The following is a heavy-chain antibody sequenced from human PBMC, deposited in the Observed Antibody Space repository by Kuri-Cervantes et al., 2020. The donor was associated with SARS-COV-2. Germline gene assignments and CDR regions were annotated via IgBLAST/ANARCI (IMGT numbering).Heavy chain of an antibody. CDR1: GYTFTSYG. CDR3: ARYAGTSYGPDYYYMDV. D-gene: IGHD1-1*01. V-gene: IGHV1-18*04. J-gene: IGHJ6*03. CDR2: ISAYNGNT. Sequence: ASVKVSCKASGYTFTSYGISWGRQAPGQGLEWMGWISAYNGNTNYAQKLQGRVTMTRDTSTSTVYMELSSLRSEDTAVYYCARYAGTSYGPDYYYMDVWGKGTTVTVSS.